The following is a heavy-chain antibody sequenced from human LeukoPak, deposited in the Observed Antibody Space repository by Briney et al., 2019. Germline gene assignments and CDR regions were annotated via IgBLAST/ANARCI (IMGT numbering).Heavy chain of an antibody. D-gene: IGHD4-17*01. CDR2: ISGSGGST. V-gene: IGHV3-23*01. CDR1: GFTFSSYA. CDR3: AKDRTVTTPLKWFDP. Sequence: PGGSLRLSCAASGFTFSSYAMSWVRQAPGKGLEWVSAISGSGGSTYYADSVEGRFTISRDNSKNTLYLQMNSLRAEDTAVYYCAKDRTVTTPLKWFDPWGQGTLVTVSS. J-gene: IGHJ5*02.